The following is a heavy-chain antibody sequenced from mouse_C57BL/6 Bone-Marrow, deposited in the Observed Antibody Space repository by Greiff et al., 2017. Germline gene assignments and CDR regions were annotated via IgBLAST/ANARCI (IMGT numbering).Heavy chain of an antibody. Sequence: EVQLQQSGAELVRPGASVKLSCTASGFNFKDDYMHWVNQRPEQGLEWIGWIGPENGDTEYASKFQGMATITADPSSNTAYLQLSSLTSEDTAVYYCTTDGNFSLFAYWGQGTLVTVSA. J-gene: IGHJ3*01. CDR1: GFNFKDDY. V-gene: IGHV14-4*01. CDR2: IGPENGDT. CDR3: TTDGNFSLFAY. D-gene: IGHD2-1*01.